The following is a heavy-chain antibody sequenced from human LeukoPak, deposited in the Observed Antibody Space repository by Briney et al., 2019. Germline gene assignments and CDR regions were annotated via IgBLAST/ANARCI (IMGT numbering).Heavy chain of an antibody. D-gene: IGHD5/OR15-5a*01. J-gene: IGHJ5*02. CDR2: IYYSGST. Sequence: PSETLSLTCTVSGGSISSYYWSWIRQPPGKGLEWIGYIYYSGSTNYNPSLKSRVTISVDTSKNQFSPKLSSVTAADTAVYYCARSSLYSSSFDPWGQGTLVTVSS. CDR1: GGSISSYY. CDR3: ARSSLYSSSFDP. V-gene: IGHV4-59*08.